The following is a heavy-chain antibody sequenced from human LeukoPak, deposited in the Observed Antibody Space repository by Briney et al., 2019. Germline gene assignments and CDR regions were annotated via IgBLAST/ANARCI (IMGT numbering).Heavy chain of an antibody. V-gene: IGHV1-69*04. CDR3: ARSVVGSTLNDY. D-gene: IGHD2-2*01. CDR1: GYTFTSYD. CDR2: IIPILGIA. J-gene: IGHJ4*02. Sequence: SVKVSCKASGYTFTSYDINWVRQAPGQGLEWMGRIIPILGIANYAQKFQGRVTITADKSTSTAYMELSSLRSEDTAVYYCARSVVGSTLNDYWGQGTLVTVSS.